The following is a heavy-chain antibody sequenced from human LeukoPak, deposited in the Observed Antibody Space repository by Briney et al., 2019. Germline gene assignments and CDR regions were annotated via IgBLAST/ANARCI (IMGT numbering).Heavy chain of an antibody. CDR1: GGTFSSYA. CDR3: ARDPSNTSGRYAYFDY. Sequence: ASVKVSCKASGGTFSSYAITWVRQAPGQGLEWMGWISAYNGDTNYAQKFQGRVTMTTDTSTTTAYMELRSLTSDDTAVYYCARDPSNTSGRYAYFDYWGQGTLVTVSS. V-gene: IGHV1-18*01. D-gene: IGHD6-19*01. J-gene: IGHJ4*02. CDR2: ISAYNGDT.